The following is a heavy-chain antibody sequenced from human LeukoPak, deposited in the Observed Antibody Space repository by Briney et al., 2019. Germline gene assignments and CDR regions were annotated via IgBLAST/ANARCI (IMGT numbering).Heavy chain of an antibody. V-gene: IGHV3-21*01. D-gene: IGHD4-17*01. CDR3: ARDYTTTLTTATNFDY. CDR1: GFTFSYYS. Sequence: GGSLRLSCAVSGFTFSYYSMNWVRQAQGQGLEWVSYPSSSSTYIFYADSMKGRFTISRDNTKNSLYLQMNSLRAEDTAIYYCARDYTTTLTTATNFDYWGQGTLVTVSS. CDR2: PSSSSTYI. J-gene: IGHJ4*02.